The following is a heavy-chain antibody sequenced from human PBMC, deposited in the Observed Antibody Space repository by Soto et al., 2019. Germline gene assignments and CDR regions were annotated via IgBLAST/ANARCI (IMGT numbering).Heavy chain of an antibody. V-gene: IGHV4-59*01. CDR3: TGAYYDVSGYSLDP. Sequence: SETLSLTCTVSGGSISSYYWSWIRQPPGKVLEWIGYIYYCGSINYNPSLKSRVIISVDTAKNQFSLRLSSVSAADTAVYYCTGAYYDVSGYSLDPWGQGTSVTVSS. D-gene: IGHD3-22*01. CDR2: IYYCGSI. J-gene: IGHJ5*02. CDR1: GGSISSYY.